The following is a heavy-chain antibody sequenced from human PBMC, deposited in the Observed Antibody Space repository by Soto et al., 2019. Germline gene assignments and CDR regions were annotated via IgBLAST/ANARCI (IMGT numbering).Heavy chain of an antibody. CDR2: ISGSGVST. Sequence: EVQLLESGGGLVQPGGSLRLSCAASGFTFSSYAMNWVRQAPGKGLEWVSTISGSGVSTYYADSVKGRFTISRDNSKNTLYLQMNSLRAEDTAIYYCAKDRQGSYFDYWGQGTLVTFSS. V-gene: IGHV3-23*01. D-gene: IGHD1-26*01. CDR1: GFTFSSYA. J-gene: IGHJ4*02. CDR3: AKDRQGSYFDY.